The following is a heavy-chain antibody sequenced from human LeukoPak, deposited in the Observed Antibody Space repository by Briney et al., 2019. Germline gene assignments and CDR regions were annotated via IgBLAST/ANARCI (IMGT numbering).Heavy chain of an antibody. CDR2: IYYSGST. Sequence: SETLSLTCTVSGGSISSYYWSLIRQPPGKGLEWLGYIYYSGSTNYNPSLKSRVTISVDTSKNQFSLKLSSVTAADTAVYYCARGSSGWSKVNWFDPWGQGTLVTVSS. CDR1: GGSISSYY. D-gene: IGHD6-19*01. V-gene: IGHV4-59*01. CDR3: ARGSSGWSKVNWFDP. J-gene: IGHJ5*02.